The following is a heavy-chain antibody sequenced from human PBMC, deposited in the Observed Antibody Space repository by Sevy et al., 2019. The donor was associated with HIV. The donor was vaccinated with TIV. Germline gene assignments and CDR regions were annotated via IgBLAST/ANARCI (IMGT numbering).Heavy chain of an antibody. CDR2: IDPSAGNA. J-gene: IGHJ4*02. Sequence: ASVKVSCKVSGDTFTNNYMHWVRQAPGQGLEWMGIIDPSAGNASYAQKFQGRVTMTRDTSTSTLYMDLSSLRSEDTAVYYCVRADPAQHFDSWGQGTLVTVSS. CDR3: VRADPAQHFDS. V-gene: IGHV1-46*01. CDR1: GDTFTNNY.